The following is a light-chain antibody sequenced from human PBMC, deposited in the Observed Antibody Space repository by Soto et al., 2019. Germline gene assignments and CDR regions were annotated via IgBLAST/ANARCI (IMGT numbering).Light chain of an antibody. CDR3: QQYGDSPWT. CDR1: QSVSSS. CDR2: GAF. Sequence: EILMTQTPATLSVAPGERATLSCRASQSVSSSIAWYQQKPGQAPRLLFSGAFNRATDTPDRFSGSGSGTDFTLIISGVEAEDFAMYYCQQYGDSPWTFGQGTKVDIK. J-gene: IGKJ1*01. V-gene: IGKV3-20*01.